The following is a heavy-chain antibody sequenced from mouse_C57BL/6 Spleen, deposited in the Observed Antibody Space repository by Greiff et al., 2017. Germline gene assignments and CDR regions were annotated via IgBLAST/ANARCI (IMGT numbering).Heavy chain of an antibody. CDR3: ARKGGYDYDYFDY. J-gene: IGHJ2*01. D-gene: IGHD2-4*01. Sequence: QVQLQQPGAELVKPGASVKLSCKASGYTFTSYWMHWVKQRPGQGLEWIGMIHPNSGSTNYNEKFKSKATLTVDTSSSTAYMQLSSLTSEDSAVYYCARKGGYDYDYFDYWGQGTTLTVSS. V-gene: IGHV1-64*01. CDR1: GYTFTSYW. CDR2: IHPNSGST.